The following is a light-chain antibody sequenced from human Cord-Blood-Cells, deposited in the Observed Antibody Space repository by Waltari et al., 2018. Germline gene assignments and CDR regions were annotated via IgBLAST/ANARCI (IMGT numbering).Light chain of an antibody. CDR1: QSVLYRSNNKNY. CDR2: WAS. J-gene: IGKJ5*01. CDR3: QQYYSTPIT. Sequence: DIVMTQSPDSLAVSLGERATINCKYSQSVLYRSNNKNYLAWYQQKPGQPPKLLIYWASTREAGVPDRFSGSGSGTDFTITISSLQAEDVAVYYCQQYYSTPITFGQGTRLEIK. V-gene: IGKV4-1*01.